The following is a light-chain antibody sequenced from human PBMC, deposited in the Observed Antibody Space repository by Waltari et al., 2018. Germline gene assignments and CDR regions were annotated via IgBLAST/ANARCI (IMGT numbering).Light chain of an antibody. J-gene: IGKJ4*01. CDR1: QSLLHSNGNTY. CDR3: MQATHAIT. Sequence: DIVMTQSPLSLPVTPGEPASIPCRSSQSLLHSNGNTYLEWYLQKPGQSPQLLIYFGSIRASGVPDRFSGSGSGTDFTLKISRVEAEDVGVYYCMQATHAITFGGGTKVEIK. V-gene: IGKV2-28*01. CDR2: FGS.